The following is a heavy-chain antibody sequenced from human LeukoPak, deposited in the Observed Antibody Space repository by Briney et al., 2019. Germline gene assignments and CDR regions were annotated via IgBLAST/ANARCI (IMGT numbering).Heavy chain of an antibody. CDR2: ISGSGGST. D-gene: IGHD6-19*01. J-gene: IGHJ6*03. Sequence: PGGSLRLSCAASGFTFSSYAMSWVRQAPGKGLEWVSAISGSGGSTFYAGSVTGRFTIAKDNSHHPLYLQMNRLRAEDTAVYYCAKALAVAFFPYMDVWGKGTTVTVSS. CDR1: GFTFSSYA. V-gene: IGHV3-23*01. CDR3: AKALAVAFFPYMDV.